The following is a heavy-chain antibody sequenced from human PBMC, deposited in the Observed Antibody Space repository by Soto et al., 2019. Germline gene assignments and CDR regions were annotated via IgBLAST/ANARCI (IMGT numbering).Heavy chain of an antibody. D-gene: IGHD5-18*01. V-gene: IGHV5-51*01. Sequence: GESLKISCQASGYTFTNYWIGWVRQMPGKGLEWMGMIYPDDSDSRYSPSFQGQVTMSADKSINTAYLQWSSLQASDTAMYYCARRVEDTGLLSLLYYYYYMDVWGKGTPVTVSS. CDR1: GYTFTNYW. J-gene: IGHJ6*03. CDR2: IYPDDSDS. CDR3: ARRVEDTGLLSLLYYYYYMDV.